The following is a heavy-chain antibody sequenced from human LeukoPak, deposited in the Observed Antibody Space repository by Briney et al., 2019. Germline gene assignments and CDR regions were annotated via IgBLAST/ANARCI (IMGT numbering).Heavy chain of an antibody. D-gene: IGHD4-23*01. J-gene: IGHJ3*02. CDR1: GDSVSSNSAA. V-gene: IGHV6-1*01. CDR2: TYYRSKWYN. CDR3: ARVYYGGNRRVGAFDI. Sequence: SQTLSLTCAISGDSVSSNSAAWNWIRQSPSRGLEWLGRTYYRSKWYNDYAVSVKSRITLNPDTSKNQFSLKLSSVTAADTAVYYCARVYYGGNRRVGAFDIWGQGTMVTVSS.